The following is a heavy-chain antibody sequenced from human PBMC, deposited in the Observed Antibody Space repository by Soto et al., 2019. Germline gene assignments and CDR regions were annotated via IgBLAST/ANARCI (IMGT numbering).Heavy chain of an antibody. CDR1: AFSFTNAW. CDR3: STGRSTYGLDS. D-gene: IGHD5-18*01. CDR2: IKSITDGGTA. J-gene: IGHJ4*02. Sequence: GGSLRLSCVASAFSFTNAWMSWVRQAPGKGLEWVGRIKSITDGGTADYAAPVKGRFTISRDDSNNTLYLQMNSLKTEDTAVYYCSTGRSTYGLDSWGQGTLVTVSS. V-gene: IGHV3-15*01.